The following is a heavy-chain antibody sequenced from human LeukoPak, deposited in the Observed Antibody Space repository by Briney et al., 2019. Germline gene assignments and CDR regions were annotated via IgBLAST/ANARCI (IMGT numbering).Heavy chain of an antibody. CDR1: GYTFTGYY. CDR3: ARGSPYGQFDY. Sequence: ASVKVSCKASGYTFTGYYMHWVRQAPGLGLEWMGGIIPIFDTADYAQKFQGRLTITADESTTTAYMELSSLRSEDTAVYYCARGSPYGQFDYWGQGTLVTVSS. V-gene: IGHV1-69*13. CDR2: IIPIFDTA. J-gene: IGHJ4*02. D-gene: IGHD4-17*01.